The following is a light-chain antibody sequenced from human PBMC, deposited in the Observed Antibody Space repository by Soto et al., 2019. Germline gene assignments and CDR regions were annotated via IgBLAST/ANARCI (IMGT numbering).Light chain of an antibody. Sequence: SYELTQPPSVSVAPGQTARISCGGNNIGSKSVHWYQQRPGQAPVLVVYDDSDRPSGIPERFSGSNSGNTATLTITSVEAGDEADYYCQVWDSPTDHYVFGTGTKVTVL. CDR3: QVWDSPTDHYV. CDR1: NIGSKS. J-gene: IGLJ1*01. CDR2: DDS. V-gene: IGLV3-21*02.